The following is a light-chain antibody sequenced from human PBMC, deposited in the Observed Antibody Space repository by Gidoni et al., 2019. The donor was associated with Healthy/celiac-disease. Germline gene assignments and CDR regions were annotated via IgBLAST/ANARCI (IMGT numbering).Light chain of an antibody. CDR1: QSVSSD. V-gene: IGKV1-39*01. Sequence: DIQMTQSPSSLSASVGDRVTITCRASQSVSSDLNWYQQKPGKAPNLLIYAASSLQSGVPSRFSGSGSGTDFTLTISSLQPEDFATYYCQQSYNIPAFGQGTKVEIK. CDR2: AAS. CDR3: QQSYNIPA. J-gene: IGKJ1*01.